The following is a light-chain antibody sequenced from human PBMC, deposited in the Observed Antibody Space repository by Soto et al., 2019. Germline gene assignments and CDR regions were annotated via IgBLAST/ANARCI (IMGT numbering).Light chain of an antibody. Sequence: DIQMTQSPSSLSAFVGDTVTITCRASQSINNYLNWYQLKPGKAPKLLIFGASNLKSGVPSRFSANGSVTDFSLTITSLQPEDFANSYCQQSYSKGRTFGQGTRL. J-gene: IGKJ2*01. CDR1: QSINNY. CDR3: QQSYSKGRT. V-gene: IGKV1-39*01. CDR2: GAS.